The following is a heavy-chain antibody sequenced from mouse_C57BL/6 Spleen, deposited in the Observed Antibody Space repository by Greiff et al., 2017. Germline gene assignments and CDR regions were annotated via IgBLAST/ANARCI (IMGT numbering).Heavy chain of an antibody. CDR2: LDPSDSYT. V-gene: IGHV1-69*01. D-gene: IGHD3-1*01. J-gene: IGHJ2*02. CDR1: GYTFTSYW. Sequence: VQLQQPGAELVMPGASVKLSCKASGYTFTSYWMHWVKQRPGQGLEWIGELDPSDSYTNSNQKFKGKSTLTVDKSSSTAYMQLSSLTSEDSAVYYCARYDGGLFDYWGQGTSLTVSS. CDR3: ARYDGGLFDY.